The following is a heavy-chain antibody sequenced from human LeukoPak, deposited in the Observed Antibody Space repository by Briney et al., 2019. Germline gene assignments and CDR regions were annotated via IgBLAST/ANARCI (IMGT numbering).Heavy chain of an antibody. CDR3: ARETSHVVVIARGDSYFDY. CDR1: GYTFTGYY. V-gene: IGHV1-2*02. CDR2: INPNSGGT. J-gene: IGHJ4*02. D-gene: IGHD2-21*01. Sequence: GASVKVSCKASGYTFTGYYMHWVRQAPGQGLEWMGWINPNSGGTNYAQKFQGRVTMTRDTSISTAYMELSRLRSDDTAVYYCARETSHVVVIARGDSYFDYWGQGTLVTVSS.